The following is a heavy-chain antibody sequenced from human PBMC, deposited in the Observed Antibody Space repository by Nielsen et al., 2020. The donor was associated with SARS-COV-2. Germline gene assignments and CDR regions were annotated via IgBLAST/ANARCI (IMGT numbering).Heavy chain of an antibody. CDR2: INSDGSST. Sequence: VRQAPGKGLVWVSRINSDGSSTSYADSVKGRFTISRDNAKNSLYLQMNSLRAEDTAVYYCARVAWQYYDFWSGPNYFDYWGQGTLVTVSS. J-gene: IGHJ4*02. V-gene: IGHV3-74*01. CDR3: ARVAWQYYDFWSGPNYFDY. D-gene: IGHD3-3*01.